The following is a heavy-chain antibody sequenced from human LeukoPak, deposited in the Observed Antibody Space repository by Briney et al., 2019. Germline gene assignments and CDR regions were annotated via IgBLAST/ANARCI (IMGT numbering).Heavy chain of an antibody. J-gene: IGHJ4*02. CDR1: GGSISAYY. CDR2: LHSSGET. D-gene: IGHD3-10*01. V-gene: IGHV4-4*07. CDR3: ATTFGESSDFDH. Sequence: PLETLSLTCVVFGGSISAYYWNWIRQPAGKGPEWIGRLHSSGETTSNPSLMSRATMSLDTSRNHFSLNLTSVTAADTAIYYCATTFGESSDFDHWGQGTLVTVSS.